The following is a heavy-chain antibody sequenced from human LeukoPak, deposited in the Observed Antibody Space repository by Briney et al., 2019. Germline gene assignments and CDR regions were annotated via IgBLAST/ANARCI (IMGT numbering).Heavy chain of an antibody. D-gene: IGHD3-16*01. CDR3: ARVGPGVWFDY. J-gene: IGHJ4*02. CDR1: GGSISSGDYY. Sequence: SQTLSLTGTVSGGSISSGDYYWRWIRQPPGKGLEWIGNIYYSGSTYYNPSLKSRVTISVDTSKNQFSLKLSSVTAADTAVYYCARVGPGVWFDYWGQGTLVTVSS. V-gene: IGHV4-30-4*01. CDR2: IYYSGST.